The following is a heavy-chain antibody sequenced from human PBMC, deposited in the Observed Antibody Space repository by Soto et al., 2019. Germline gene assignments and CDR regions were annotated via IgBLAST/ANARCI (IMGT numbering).Heavy chain of an antibody. D-gene: IGHD6-6*01. J-gene: IGHJ5*02. Sequence: ASVKVSCKVSGYTLTELSMHWVRQAPGKGLEWMGGFDPEDGETIYAQKFQGRVTMTEDTSTDTAYMELSSLRSEDTAVYYCATAARQAYWFDPWGQGTLVTVSS. CDR1: GYTLTELS. V-gene: IGHV1-24*01. CDR2: FDPEDGET. CDR3: ATAARQAYWFDP.